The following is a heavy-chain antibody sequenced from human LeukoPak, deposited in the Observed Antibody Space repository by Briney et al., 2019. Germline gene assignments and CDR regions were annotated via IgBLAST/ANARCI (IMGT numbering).Heavy chain of an antibody. CDR1: GGSFSGYY. J-gene: IGHJ6*02. Sequence: PSETLSLTCAVYGGSFSGYYWSWIRQPPGKGLEWIGEINHSGSTNYNPSLKSRVTISVDTSKNQFSLKLSSVTAADTAVYYCARTRKSSGYGRAYYYGMDVWGQGTTVTVSS. CDR2: INHSGST. D-gene: IGHD5-12*01. CDR3: ARTRKSSGYGRAYYYGMDV. V-gene: IGHV4-34*01.